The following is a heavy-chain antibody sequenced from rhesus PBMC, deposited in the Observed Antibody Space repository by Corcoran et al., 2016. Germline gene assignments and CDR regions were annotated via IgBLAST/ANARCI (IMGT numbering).Heavy chain of an antibody. D-gene: IGHD4-17*01. CDR2: IYGSGSST. J-gene: IGHJ2*01. V-gene: IGHV4S11*01. CDR1: GGSISMNS. CDR3: ARLRGNYGWYFDT. Sequence: QVQLQESGPGLVKPLETLSLTCAVPGGSISMNSWSWTRQAPGKGLEWIGYIYGSGSSTTYNPSLKSRVTLSVDTSKNQLSLKLSSVTAADTAVYYCARLRGNYGWYFDTWGPGTPITISS.